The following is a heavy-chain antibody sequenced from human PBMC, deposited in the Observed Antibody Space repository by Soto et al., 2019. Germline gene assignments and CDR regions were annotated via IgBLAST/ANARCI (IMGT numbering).Heavy chain of an antibody. CDR2: IYYSGST. Sequence: SETLSLTCTVSGGSISSSSYYWGWIRQPPGKGLEWIGSIYYSGSTYYNPSLKSRVTISVDTSKNQFSLKLSSVTAADTAVYYCARHQSLSQLDYWGQGTLVTVAS. J-gene: IGHJ4*02. CDR3: ARHQSLSQLDY. V-gene: IGHV4-39*01. D-gene: IGHD2-2*01. CDR1: GGSISSSSYY.